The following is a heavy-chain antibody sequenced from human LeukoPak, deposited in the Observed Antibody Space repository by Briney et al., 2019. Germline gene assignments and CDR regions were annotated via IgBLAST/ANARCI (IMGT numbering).Heavy chain of an antibody. J-gene: IGHJ4*02. Sequence: ASVKVSCKTSGYSFSDHHIRWVRQAPGQGLEWMGSIHPCVGHTDYSEKFQGRMTMTMDRSLSTGYMELNRVTSDDTAVYNCPARYGPGPVWGQGTLVTASS. CDR2: IHPCVGHT. V-gene: IGHV1-2*02. D-gene: IGHD3-10*01. CDR3: PARYGPGPV. CDR1: GYSFSDHH.